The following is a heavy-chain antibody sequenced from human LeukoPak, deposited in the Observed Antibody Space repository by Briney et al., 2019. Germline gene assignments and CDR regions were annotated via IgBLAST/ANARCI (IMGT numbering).Heavy chain of an antibody. CDR3: ASGFDSSGFFDY. CDR1: GFTFSSYA. J-gene: IGHJ4*02. CDR2: ISYDGSNK. V-gene: IGHV3-30-3*01. Sequence: GGSLTLSCAASGFTFSSYAMHWVRQAPGKGLEWVAVISYDGSNKYYADSVKGRFTISRDNSKNTLYLQMNSLRAEDTAVYYCASGFDSSGFFDYWGQGTLVTVSS. D-gene: IGHD3-22*01.